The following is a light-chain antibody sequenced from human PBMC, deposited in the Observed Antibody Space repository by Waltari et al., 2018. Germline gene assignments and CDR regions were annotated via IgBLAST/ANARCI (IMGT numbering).Light chain of an antibody. CDR1: SSDVGRYNL. CDR2: EVT. Sequence: QSALTQPASVSGSPGQSITISCTGTSSDVGRYNLVSWYQQRPGEAPKLMIFEVTQRPSGVSNRFSGSKSGNTASLTISGLQAEDEADYYCCSFAGRSFSVVFGGGTKLTVL. V-gene: IGLV2-23*02. J-gene: IGLJ2*01. CDR3: CSFAGRSFSVV.